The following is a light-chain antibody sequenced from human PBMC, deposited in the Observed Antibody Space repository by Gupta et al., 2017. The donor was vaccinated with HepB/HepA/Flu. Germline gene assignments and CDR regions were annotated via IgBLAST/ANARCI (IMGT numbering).Light chain of an antibody. J-gene: IGLJ2*01. CDR2: GNS. CDR1: SANIGAGYD. V-gene: IGLV1-40*01. Sequence: QSVLTQPPSVPVAPGQRVTISCTGSSANIGAGYDVHWYQKFPGKVPKLLNYGNSNRPSGVPDRFSASKSGTSASVSITGLQAEDESDYYCQSYESSLSGVVFGGGTKLTVL. CDR3: QSYESSLSGVV.